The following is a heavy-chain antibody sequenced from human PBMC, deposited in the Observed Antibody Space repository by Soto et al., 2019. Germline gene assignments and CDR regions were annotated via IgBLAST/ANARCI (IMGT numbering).Heavy chain of an antibody. Sequence: GGSLRLSCAASGFTFSSHGMHWVRQAPGKGLEWVAVIWYDGSKKYYADSVKGRFTISRDNSKNTLYLQMDGLRAEDTAVYYCARYTTYSSGEGLDYWGQGTLVT. V-gene: IGHV3-33*01. CDR3: ARYTTYSSGEGLDY. CDR2: IWYDGSKK. CDR1: GFTFSSHG. D-gene: IGHD2-15*01. J-gene: IGHJ4*02.